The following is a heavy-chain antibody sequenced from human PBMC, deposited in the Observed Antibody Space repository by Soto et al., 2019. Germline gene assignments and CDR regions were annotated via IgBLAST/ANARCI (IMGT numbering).Heavy chain of an antibody. V-gene: IGHV3-53*04. J-gene: IGHJ5*02. CDR2: IYSGGST. D-gene: IGHD2-8*02. Sequence: SGGSLRLSCAASGFTVSSNYMSWVRQAPGKGLEWVSVIYSGGSTYYADSVKGRFTISRHNSKNTLYLQMNSLRAEDTAVYYCARFRTTGSFWFDPWGQGTLVTVSS. CDR1: GFTVSSNY. CDR3: ARFRTTGSFWFDP.